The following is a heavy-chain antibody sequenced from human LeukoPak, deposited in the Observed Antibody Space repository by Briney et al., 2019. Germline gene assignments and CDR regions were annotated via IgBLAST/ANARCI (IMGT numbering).Heavy chain of an antibody. CDR1: GYTFTSYY. Sequence: GASVKVSCKAFGYTFTSYYMHWVRQAPGQGLEWMGLINPSGGSTSYAQKFQGRVTMTRDTSKSTVYMELGSLRSDDTAVYYCAREAYCSSTSCYYGDYYYYYYMDVWGKGTTVTVSS. D-gene: IGHD2-2*01. CDR2: INPSGGST. V-gene: IGHV1-46*01. CDR3: AREAYCSSTSCYYGDYYYYYYMDV. J-gene: IGHJ6*03.